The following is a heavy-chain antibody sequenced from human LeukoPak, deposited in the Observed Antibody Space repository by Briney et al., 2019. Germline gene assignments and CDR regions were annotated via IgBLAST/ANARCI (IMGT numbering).Heavy chain of an antibody. CDR3: ARDKALRYCSGGSCYASYYYYGMDV. J-gene: IGHJ6*02. V-gene: IGHV4-30-4*01. CDR2: IYYSGST. Sequence: PSETLSLTCTVSGGSISSGGYYWSWIRQPPGKGLEWIGYIYYSGSTYYNPSLKSRVTISVDTSKNQFSLKLSSVTAADTAVYYCARDKALRYCSGGSCYASYYYYGMDVWGQGTTVTVSS. D-gene: IGHD2-15*01. CDR1: GGSISSGGYY.